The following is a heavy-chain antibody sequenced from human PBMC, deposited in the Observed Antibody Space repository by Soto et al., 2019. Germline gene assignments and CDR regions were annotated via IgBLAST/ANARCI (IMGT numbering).Heavy chain of an antibody. V-gene: IGHV4-39*01. J-gene: IGHJ4*02. D-gene: IGHD4-17*01. CDR2: VFFNGIT. CDR3: VRQVGDYYFDQ. CDR1: GGSMRRTNYY. Sequence: QLHLQESGPGLVKASETLSLTCTVSGGSMRRTNYYWGWIRQPPGKGLEWIGNVFFNGITFYKPSLESRVSISVDTSNSQFSLRLNSVTAADTAVYYCVRQVGDYYFDQWGQGTLVTVSS.